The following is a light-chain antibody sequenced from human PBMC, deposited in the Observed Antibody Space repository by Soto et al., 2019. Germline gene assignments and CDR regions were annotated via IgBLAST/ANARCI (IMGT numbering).Light chain of an antibody. CDR1: SSDVGGYNS. CDR3: CSYAASYTWV. J-gene: IGLJ2*01. V-gene: IGLV2-11*01. CDR2: DVT. Sequence: QSALAHPRSLSGSPGQSVTISCSGTSSDVGGYNSVSWYQQFPGKAPKLMIYDVTKRPSGVPDRFSGSKSGNTASLTISGLQAEDEADYSCCSYAASYTWVFGGG.